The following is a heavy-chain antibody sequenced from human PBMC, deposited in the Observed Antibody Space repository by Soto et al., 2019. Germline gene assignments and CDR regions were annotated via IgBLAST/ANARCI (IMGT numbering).Heavy chain of an antibody. CDR3: ARGRYYFDY. J-gene: IGHJ4*02. CDR1: GGSISSYY. CDR2: MYHSGST. Sequence: SETLSLTCTVSGGSISSYYWSWIRQPPGKGLEWIGYMYHSGSTNYNPSLKSRVTISIDTSKNQFSLRLSSVTAADTAVYYCARGRYYFDYWGQGALVTVSS. V-gene: IGHV4-59*01.